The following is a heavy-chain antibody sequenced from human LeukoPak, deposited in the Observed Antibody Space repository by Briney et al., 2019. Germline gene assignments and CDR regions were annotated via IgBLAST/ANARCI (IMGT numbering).Heavy chain of an antibody. J-gene: IGHJ3*02. CDR2: IYYSGST. CDR3: ASLYSSSWYDAFDI. Sequence: PSETLSLTCTVSGGSISSYYWSWIRQPPGKGLEWIGYIYYSGSTNYNPSLKSRVTISVDTSKNQFSLKLSSVTAAGTAVYYCASLYSSSWYDAFDIWGQGTMVTVSS. D-gene: IGHD6-13*01. V-gene: IGHV4-59*01. CDR1: GGSISSYY.